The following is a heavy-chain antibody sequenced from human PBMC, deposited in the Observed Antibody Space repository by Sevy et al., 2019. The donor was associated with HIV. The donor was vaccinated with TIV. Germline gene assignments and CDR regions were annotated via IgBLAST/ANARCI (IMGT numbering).Heavy chain of an antibody. Sequence: GGSLRLSCAASGFTFSKVWMSWVRQAPGKGLECVGQIKSKTDGGTTDYAAHLRGRFTISRDVSINTLSLQMNSLKTVVTAVYYCTTGGSLFQHWGQGTLVTVSS. CDR2: IKSKTDGGTT. J-gene: IGHJ1*01. CDR1: GFTFSKVW. V-gene: IGHV3-15*01. CDR3: TTGGSLFQH. D-gene: IGHD3-16*01.